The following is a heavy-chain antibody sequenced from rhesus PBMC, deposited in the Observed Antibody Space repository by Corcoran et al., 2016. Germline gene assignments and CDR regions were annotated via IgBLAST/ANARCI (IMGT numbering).Heavy chain of an antibody. J-gene: IGHJ1*01. D-gene: IGHD4-23*01. CDR1: VYSISSGYF. V-gene: IGHV4-99*01. Sequence: QVQLRESGPGLVKPSEPLSLTCAVSVYSISSGYFWGWIRQPPGKGLEYIGYISSVSQSTSYNPSLKSRVTSSKDTSKNQFSLNLASVTAADTAVYYCARIHPEYFELWGQGALVIVSS. CDR2: ISSVSQST. CDR3: ARIHPEYFEL.